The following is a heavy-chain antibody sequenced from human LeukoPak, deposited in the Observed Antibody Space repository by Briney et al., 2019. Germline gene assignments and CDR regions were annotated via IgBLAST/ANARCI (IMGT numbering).Heavy chain of an antibody. Sequence: PGGSLRLSCAASGFTFSSYSMNWVRQAPGKGLEWVAVISYDGSNKYYADSVKGRFTISRDNSKNTLYLQMNSLRAEDTAVYYCARGGSDSSLIHNWFDPWGQGTLVTVSS. CDR3: ARGGSDSSLIHNWFDP. V-gene: IGHV3-30*03. J-gene: IGHJ5*02. CDR1: GFTFSSYS. D-gene: IGHD3-22*01. CDR2: ISYDGSNK.